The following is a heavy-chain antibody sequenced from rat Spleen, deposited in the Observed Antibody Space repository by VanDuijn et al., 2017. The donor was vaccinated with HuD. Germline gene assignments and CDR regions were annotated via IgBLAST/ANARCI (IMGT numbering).Heavy chain of an antibody. J-gene: IGHJ2*01. V-gene: IGHV5-29*01. CDR2: ISDDGSGT. CDR1: GFTFSDYY. D-gene: IGHD1-6*01. CDR3: TRDVYYGSDY. Sequence: EVQLVESDGGLVQPGRSLKLSCAASGFTFSDYYMAWVRQAPTKGLEWVATISDDGSGTYYPDSVKGRFTISRDNAKSTLYLQMNSLRSEDTATYYCTRDVYYGSDYWGQGVMVTVSS.